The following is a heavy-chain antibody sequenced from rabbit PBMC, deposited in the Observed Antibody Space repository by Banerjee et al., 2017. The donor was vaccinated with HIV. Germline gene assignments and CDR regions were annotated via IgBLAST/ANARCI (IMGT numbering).Heavy chain of an antibody. V-gene: IGHV1S45*01. CDR2: INSNTGNT. CDR1: GFSLSSYV. Sequence: QQQLEESGGDLVKPGGTLTLTCKASGFSLSSYVMSWVRQAPGKGLEWIACINSNTGNTVYASWAKGPFTISKTSSTTVTLQMTSLTAADTATYFCARDLAGVIGWNFNWWGQGTLVTVS. D-gene: IGHD4-1*01. J-gene: IGHJ4*01. CDR3: ARDLAGVIGWNFNW.